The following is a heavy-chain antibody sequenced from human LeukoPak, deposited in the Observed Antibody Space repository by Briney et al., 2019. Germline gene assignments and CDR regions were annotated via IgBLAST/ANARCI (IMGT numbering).Heavy chain of an antibody. J-gene: IGHJ4*02. CDR3: AKGWIQLWLLDY. CDR2: ISYDGSNK. V-gene: IGHV3-30*18. D-gene: IGHD5-18*01. Sequence: PGRSLRLSCAASGFTFSSYGMHWVRQAPGTGLEWVAVISYDGSNKYYADSVKGRFTISRDNSKNTLYLQMNSLRAEDTAVYYCAKGWIQLWLLDYWGQGTLVTVSS. CDR1: GFTFSSYG.